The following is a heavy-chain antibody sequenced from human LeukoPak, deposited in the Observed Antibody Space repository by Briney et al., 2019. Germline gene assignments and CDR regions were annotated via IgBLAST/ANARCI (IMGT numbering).Heavy chain of an antibody. CDR2: IIPIFGTA. V-gene: IGHV1-69*06. CDR1: GGTFSSYA. D-gene: IGHD6-19*01. Sequence: ALVKVSCKASGGTFSSYAISWVRQAPGQGLEWMGGIIPIFGTANYAQKFQGRVTITADKSTSTAYMELSSLRSEDTAVYYCARGPRLGRYYYYYMDVWGKGTTVTVSS. J-gene: IGHJ6*03. CDR3: ARGPRLGRYYYYYMDV.